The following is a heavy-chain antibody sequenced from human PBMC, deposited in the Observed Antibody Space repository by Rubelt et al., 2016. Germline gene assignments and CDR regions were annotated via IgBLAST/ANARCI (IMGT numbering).Heavy chain of an antibody. CDR3: AKAPYSSSWYYFAF. Sequence: GKGLEWVSTISDSGGITYYGDSVKGRFTISRDNSKNTLYLQMNSLRAEDTAVYYCAKAPYSSSWYYFAFWGQGTLVTISS. J-gene: IGHJ4*02. V-gene: IGHV3-23*01. CDR2: ISDSGGIT. D-gene: IGHD6-13*01.